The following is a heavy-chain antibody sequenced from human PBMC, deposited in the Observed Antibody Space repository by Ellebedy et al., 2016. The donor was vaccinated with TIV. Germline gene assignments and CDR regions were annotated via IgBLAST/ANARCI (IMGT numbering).Heavy chain of an antibody. Sequence: ASVKVSCKASGYTFTSYGISWVRQAPGQGLEWMGWISAYNGNTNYAQKLQGRVTMTTDTSTSTAYMELRSLRSDDTAVYYCARAQPMCGDCYPAYFDYWGQGTLVTVSS. D-gene: IGHD2-21*02. V-gene: IGHV1-18*01. CDR1: GYTFTSYG. CDR3: ARAQPMCGDCYPAYFDY. CDR2: ISAYNGNT. J-gene: IGHJ4*02.